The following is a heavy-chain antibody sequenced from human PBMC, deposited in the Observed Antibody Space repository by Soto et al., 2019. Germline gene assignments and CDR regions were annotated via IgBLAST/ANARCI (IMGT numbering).Heavy chain of an antibody. Sequence: SETLSLTCTVSGGSISSSSYYWGWIRQPPGKGLEWIGSIYYSGSTYYNPSLKSRVTISVDTSKNQFSLKLSSVTAADTAVYYCARLTRWFDPWGQGTLVTVSS. V-gene: IGHV4-39*01. J-gene: IGHJ5*02. CDR2: IYYSGST. CDR1: GGSISSSSYY. CDR3: ARLTRWFDP.